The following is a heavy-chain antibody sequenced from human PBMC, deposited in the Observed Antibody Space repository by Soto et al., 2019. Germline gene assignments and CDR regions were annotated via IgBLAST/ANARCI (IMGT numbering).Heavy chain of an antibody. CDR3: EYSGYDPQRPGAGGHSGYFDY. J-gene: IGHJ4*02. CDR1: GYTFTSYA. D-gene: IGHD5-12*01. Sequence: QVQLVQSGAEVKKPGASVKVSCKASGYTFTSYAMHWVRQAPGQRLEWMGWINAGNGNTKYSQKFQGRVTITRDTSASTAYMELSSLRSEDTAVYYCEYSGYDPQRPGAGGHSGYFDYWGQGTLVTVSS. V-gene: IGHV1-3*01. CDR2: INAGNGNT.